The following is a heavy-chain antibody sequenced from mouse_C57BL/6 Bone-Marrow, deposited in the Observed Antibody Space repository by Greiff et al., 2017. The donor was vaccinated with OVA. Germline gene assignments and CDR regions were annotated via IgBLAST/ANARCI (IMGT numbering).Heavy chain of an antibody. CDR2: IYPRSGNT. CDR3: AGSGANWSWFAY. V-gene: IGHV1-81*01. Sequence: VQLQQSGAELARPGASVKLSCKASGYTFTSYGISWVKQRTGQGLEWIGEIYPRSGNTYYNEKFKGKATLTADKSSSTAYMELRSLTSEDSAVDFCAGSGANWSWFAYWGQGTLVTVSA. D-gene: IGHD4-1*01. CDR1: GYTFTSYG. J-gene: IGHJ3*01.